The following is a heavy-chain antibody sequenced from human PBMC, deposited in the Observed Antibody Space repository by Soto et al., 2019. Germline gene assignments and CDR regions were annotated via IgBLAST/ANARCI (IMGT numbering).Heavy chain of an antibody. D-gene: IGHD3-10*01. CDR2: IYHNGRT. CDR1: GIPISSYDW. Sequence: QVHLEESGPGLVRPSGTLALICNVSGIPISSYDWWTWVRQTPGKGMEWIGEIYHNGRTNYNPSLKIQVSLSVDKSKNQFSLNLQSLTAADTAVYYCARGTLIGSSTRNWFDPWGPGTQVTVSS. J-gene: IGHJ5*02. V-gene: IGHV4-4*02. CDR3: ARGTLIGSSTRNWFDP.